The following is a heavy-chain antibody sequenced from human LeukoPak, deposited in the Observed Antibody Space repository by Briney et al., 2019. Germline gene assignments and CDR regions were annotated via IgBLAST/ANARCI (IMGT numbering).Heavy chain of an antibody. Sequence: ASVKVSCKASGGTFSSYAISWVRQAPGQGLEWMGGIIPIFGTANYAQKFQGRVTMTRNTSISTAYMELSSLRSEDTAVYYCARGPMIVVAQGGYYYYMDVWGKGTTVTISS. D-gene: IGHD3-22*01. CDR2: IIPIFGTA. CDR1: GGTFSSYA. V-gene: IGHV1-69*05. CDR3: ARGPMIVVAQGGYYYYMDV. J-gene: IGHJ6*03.